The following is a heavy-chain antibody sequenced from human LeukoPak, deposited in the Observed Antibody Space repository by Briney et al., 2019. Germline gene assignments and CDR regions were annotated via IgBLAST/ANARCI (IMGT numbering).Heavy chain of an antibody. Sequence: ASVKVSCKASGGTFSSYAISWVRQAPGQGLEWMGGIIPIFGTANYAQKFQGRVTITAGESTSTAYMELSSLRSEDTAVYYCARNRDLGPAECFQHWGQGTLVTVSS. J-gene: IGHJ1*01. CDR1: GGTFSSYA. CDR2: IIPIFGTA. D-gene: IGHD2/OR15-2a*01. V-gene: IGHV1-69*13. CDR3: ARNRDLGPAECFQH.